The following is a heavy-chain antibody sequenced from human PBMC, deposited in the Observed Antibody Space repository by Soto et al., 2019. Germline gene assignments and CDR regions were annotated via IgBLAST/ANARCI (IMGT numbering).Heavy chain of an antibody. V-gene: IGHV4-34*01. CDR3: ARGRSDGAGHRGLVPRYNKYFQH. J-gene: IGHJ1*01. CDR2: INHSGST. Sequence: NPSETLSLTCAVYGGSFSGYYWSWIRQPPGKGLEWIGEINHSGSTNYNPSLKSRVTKSIDTSKNQFSLKLSSVTAADTAVYYCARGRSDGAGHRGLVPRYNKYFQHWGQGTLVTVSS. D-gene: IGHD6-19*01. CDR1: GGSFSGYY.